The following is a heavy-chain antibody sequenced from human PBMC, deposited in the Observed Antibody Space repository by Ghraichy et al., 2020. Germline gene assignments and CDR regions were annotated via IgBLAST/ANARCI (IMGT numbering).Heavy chain of an antibody. D-gene: IGHD6-13*01. J-gene: IGHJ4*02. CDR2: ISDSGSF. CDR1: GGSISSYY. CDR3: ARGLTSGYSSPHY. V-gene: IGHV4-59*01. Sequence: SETLSLTCTVSGGSISSYYWTWIRQPPGKGLEWIGYISDSGSFTYNPSLKSRVTMSVATSKNQVSLKLSSVTAADTAVYYCARGLTSGYSSPHYWGQGTLVTVSS.